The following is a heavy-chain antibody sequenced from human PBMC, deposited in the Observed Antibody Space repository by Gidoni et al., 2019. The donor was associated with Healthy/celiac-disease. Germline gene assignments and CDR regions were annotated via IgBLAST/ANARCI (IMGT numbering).Heavy chain of an antibody. CDR2: IRSKANSYAT. J-gene: IGHJ6*02. CDR3: TTSGGSCYFSCYYYYGMDV. Sequence: EVQLVESGGGLVQPGGSLKLSCAASGFPFSGPAMHWVRQASGKGLEWVGRIRSKANSYATAYAASVKGRFTISRDDSKNTAYLQMNSLKTEDTAVYYCTTSGGSCYFSCYYYYGMDVWGQGTTVTVSS. D-gene: IGHD2-15*01. CDR1: GFPFSGPA. V-gene: IGHV3-73*02.